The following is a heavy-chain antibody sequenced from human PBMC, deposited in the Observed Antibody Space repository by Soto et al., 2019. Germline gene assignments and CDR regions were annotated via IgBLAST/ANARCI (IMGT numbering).Heavy chain of an antibody. Sequence: AWGSLRLSCAASGFTLSSYSMHWVRQAQGKGLGWVAVISSDGSNKYYADSVKGRLTSSRDNSKNTLYLQMNSLRGEDTAVYYCALISAVPFDMDVWGQGTTVTVSS. J-gene: IGHJ6*02. CDR2: ISSDGSNK. D-gene: IGHD6-13*01. CDR1: GFTLSSYS. CDR3: ALISAVPFDMDV. V-gene: IGHV3-30-3*01.